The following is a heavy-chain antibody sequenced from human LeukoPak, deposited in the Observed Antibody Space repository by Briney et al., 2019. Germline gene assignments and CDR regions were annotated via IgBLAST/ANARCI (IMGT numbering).Heavy chain of an antibody. V-gene: IGHV3-30-3*01. CDR3: ARDYPGSYYYDSSGYPGAFDI. J-gene: IGHJ3*02. D-gene: IGHD3-22*01. CDR2: ISYDGSNK. Sequence: GGSLRLSCAASGFTFSSYAMHWVRQASGKGPEWVAVISYDGSNKYYADSVKGRFTISRDNSKNTLYLQMNSLRAEDTAVYYCARDYPGSYYYDSSGYPGAFDIWGQGTMVTVSS. CDR1: GFTFSSYA.